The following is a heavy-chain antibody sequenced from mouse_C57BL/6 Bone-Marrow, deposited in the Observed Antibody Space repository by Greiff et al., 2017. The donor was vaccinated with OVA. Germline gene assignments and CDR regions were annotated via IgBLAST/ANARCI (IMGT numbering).Heavy chain of an antibody. CDR2: INPNNGGT. J-gene: IGHJ2*01. CDR3: VTGTGY. V-gene: IGHV1-26*01. CDR1: GYTFTDYY. Sequence: EVQLQQSGPELVKPGASVKISCKASGYTFTDYYMNWVKQSHGKSLEWIGDINPNNGGTSYNQKFKGKATLTVDKSSSTAYMELRSLTSEDSAVYYCVTGTGYWGQGTTLTVSS. D-gene: IGHD4-1*01.